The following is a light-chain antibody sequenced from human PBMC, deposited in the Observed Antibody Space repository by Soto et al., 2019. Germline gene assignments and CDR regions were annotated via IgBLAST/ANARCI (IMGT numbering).Light chain of an antibody. CDR2: DTT. CDR1: AGAVNSGNY. Sequence: QAVVTQEPSLTVSPGGTVTLTCGSSAGAVNSGNYPYWFQQKPGQAPRTLIYDTTTKPSWTPARFSGSLLGGKAALTLSGARPEDEADYYCLLSYTGSREVVFGGGTKVTVL. CDR3: LLSYTGSREVV. J-gene: IGLJ2*01. V-gene: IGLV7-46*01.